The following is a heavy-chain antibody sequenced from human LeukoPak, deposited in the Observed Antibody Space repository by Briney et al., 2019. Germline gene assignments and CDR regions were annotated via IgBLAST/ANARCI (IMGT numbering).Heavy chain of an antibody. D-gene: IGHD5-18*01. Sequence: SGPTLVKPTQTLTLTCTFSGFSLSTSGVGVGWIRQPPGKALEWLALIYWNDDKRYSPSLKSRLTITKDTSKNQVVLTMTNMDPVDTATYYCAHPYVDTAMFSVGSYFDYWGQGTLVTVSS. V-gene: IGHV2-5*01. CDR2: IYWNDDK. CDR3: AHPYVDTAMFSVGSYFDY. CDR1: GFSLSTSGVG. J-gene: IGHJ4*02.